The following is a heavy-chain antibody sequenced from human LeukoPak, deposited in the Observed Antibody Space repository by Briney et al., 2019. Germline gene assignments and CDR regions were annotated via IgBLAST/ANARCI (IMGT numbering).Heavy chain of an antibody. J-gene: IGHJ4*02. D-gene: IGHD1-1*01. CDR3: SRSGPQSNWNDDY. CDR1: GYTFTNYG. Sequence: GASVKVSCKASGYTFTNYGINWVRQAPGQGLEWMGWISAYNGNTLYAQNFQGRVTMTTDTSTNTAYMELTNLRSDDTAVYYCSRSGPQSNWNDDYWGQGTLVTVSS. V-gene: IGHV1-18*01. CDR2: ISAYNGNT.